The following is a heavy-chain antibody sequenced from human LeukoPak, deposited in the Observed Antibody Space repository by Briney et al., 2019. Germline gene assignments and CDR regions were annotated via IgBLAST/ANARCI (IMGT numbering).Heavy chain of an antibody. CDR3: AKAGAGMGILDH. V-gene: IGHV3-23*01. CDR2: ISGSDGTT. D-gene: IGHD5-18*01. J-gene: IGHJ4*02. Sequence: GGSLRLSCAASGFTFSGYAMSWVRQAPGKGLEWVSGISGSDGTTFYTDSVKGRFTISRDNSKNTLYLQMNSLRAEDTATYYCAKAGAGMGILDHWGQGTLVTVSS. CDR1: GFTFSGYA.